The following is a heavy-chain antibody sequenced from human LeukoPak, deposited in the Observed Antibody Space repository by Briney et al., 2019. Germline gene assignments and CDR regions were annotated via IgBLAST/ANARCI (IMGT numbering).Heavy chain of an antibody. D-gene: IGHD3-22*01. CDR3: TRGRSGYYYDY. Sequence: GGSLRLSCAASGFTFSNFWMHWVRQAPGKGLVWVSRIDTDRSSTSYADSVKGRFTISRDNAKNTLYLQMSSLRAEDTAVYYCTRGRSGYYYDYWGQGTLVTVSS. V-gene: IGHV3-74*01. CDR2: IDTDRSST. J-gene: IGHJ4*02. CDR1: GFTFSNFW.